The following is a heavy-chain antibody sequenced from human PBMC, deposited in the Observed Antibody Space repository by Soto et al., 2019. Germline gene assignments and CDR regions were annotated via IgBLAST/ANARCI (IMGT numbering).Heavy chain of an antibody. V-gene: IGHV3-72*01. J-gene: IGHJ4*02. CDR3: ASSSSGWSFDS. Sequence: AGGSLRLSCAASGFTLSDHYMDWVRQAPGEGLGWVGRSRNEANSYTTLYAASVKGTFTISRDDSKNSVSLQMNSLKTEDTAVYFCASSSSGWSFDSWGQGTLVTVSS. CDR2: SRNEANSYTT. D-gene: IGHD6-19*01. CDR1: GFTLSDHY.